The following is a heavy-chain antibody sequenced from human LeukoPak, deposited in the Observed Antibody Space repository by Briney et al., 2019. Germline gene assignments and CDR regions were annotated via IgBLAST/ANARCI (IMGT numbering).Heavy chain of an antibody. CDR1: GGTFSSYA. D-gene: IGHD6-13*01. V-gene: IGHV1-69*05. J-gene: IGHJ4*02. Sequence: SVKVSCKASGGTFSSYAISWVRQAPGQGLEWMGGIIPIFGTANYAQKFQGRVTITTDESTSTAYMELSSLRSEDTAVYYCARGRSIAAAGTLVFDYWGQGTLVTVSS. CDR3: ARGRSIAAAGTLVFDY. CDR2: IIPIFGTA.